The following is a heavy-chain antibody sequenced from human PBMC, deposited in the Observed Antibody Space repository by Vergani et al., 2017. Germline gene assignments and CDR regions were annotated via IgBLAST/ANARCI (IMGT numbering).Heavy chain of an antibody. D-gene: IGHD3-3*01. CDR1: GYTFTSYG. Sequence: QVQLVQSGAEVKKPGASVKVSCKASGYTFTSYGISWVRQAPGQGLEWMGWINPNTGGTKYAQKFQGGVTMTWDTSISTAYMELSRLRSDDTAIYYCATYPYDFWRDYPRGYYSYYLDVWGRGTTVIVSS. CDR2: INPNTGGT. V-gene: IGHV1-2*02. CDR3: ATYPYDFWRDYPRGYYSYYLDV. J-gene: IGHJ6*03.